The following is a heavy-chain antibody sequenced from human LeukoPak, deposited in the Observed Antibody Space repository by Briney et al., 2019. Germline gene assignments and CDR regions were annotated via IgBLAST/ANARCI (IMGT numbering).Heavy chain of an antibody. CDR1: GDSISGYY. D-gene: IGHD3-22*01. Sequence: PSETLSLTCTVSGDSISGYYWSWIRQPPGKGLDWIAYIHYSGSTNYSPPLRSRVTISVDTSKNQFSLKLSSVTAADTAVYYCARHTYYSDSSGYSNWFFDLWGRGTLVTVSS. J-gene: IGHJ2*01. CDR3: ARHTYYSDSSGYSNWFFDL. CDR2: IHYSGST. V-gene: IGHV4-59*08.